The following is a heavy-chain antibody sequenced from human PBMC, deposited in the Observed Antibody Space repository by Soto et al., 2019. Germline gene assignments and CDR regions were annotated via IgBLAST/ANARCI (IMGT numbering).Heavy chain of an antibody. J-gene: IGHJ4*02. V-gene: IGHV3-23*01. CDR3: AKNRGRATTSWHFDY. Sequence: EVQLLESGGDLVQPGRSLRLSCAASGFTFSGYAMSWVRQAPGKGLEWVSVIHGGGNSAYYADSVKGRFTISRDNYKNTLYLQMSSLRGEDTAVYYCAKNRGRATTSWHFDYWGQGTLVTVSS. D-gene: IGHD4-17*01. CDR1: GFTFSGYA. CDR2: IHGGGNSA.